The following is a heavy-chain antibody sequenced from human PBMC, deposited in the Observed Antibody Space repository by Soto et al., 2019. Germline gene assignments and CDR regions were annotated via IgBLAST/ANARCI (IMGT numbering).Heavy chain of an antibody. Sequence: GGSLRLSCAASGFTFSSYAMYWVRQAPGKGLEWVSAISGSGSNTHYADSVKGRFTISRDNSKNTVYLQMNSLRVEDTALYYCVKGTGYYDSSAYYNYWGQGTLVTVSS. CDR1: GFTFSSYA. D-gene: IGHD3-22*01. CDR2: ISGSGSNT. CDR3: VKGTGYYDSSAYYNY. J-gene: IGHJ4*02. V-gene: IGHV3-23*01.